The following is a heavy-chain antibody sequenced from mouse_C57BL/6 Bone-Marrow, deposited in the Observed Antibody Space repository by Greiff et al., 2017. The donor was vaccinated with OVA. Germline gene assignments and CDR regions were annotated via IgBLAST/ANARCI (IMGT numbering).Heavy chain of an antibody. Sequence: EVKLQESGGGLVKPGGSLKLSCAASGFTFSSYAMSWVRQTPEKRLEWVATISDGGSYTYYPDNVKGRFTISRDNPKNNLYLQMSHLKSEDTAMYYCARDYGSSYPWYFDVWGTGTTVTVSS. CDR2: ISDGGSYT. D-gene: IGHD1-1*01. J-gene: IGHJ1*03. CDR3: ARDYGSSYPWYFDV. V-gene: IGHV5-4*01. CDR1: GFTFSSYA.